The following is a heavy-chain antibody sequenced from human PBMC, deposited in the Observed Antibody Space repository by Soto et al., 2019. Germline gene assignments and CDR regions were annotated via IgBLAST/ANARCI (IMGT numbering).Heavy chain of an antibody. J-gene: IGHJ4*02. Sequence: ASVKVSCKASGGTFSSYAINWVRQAPGQGLEWMGGIIPIFGTANYAQKFQGRVTITADESTSTAYMELSSLRSEDTAVYYCARGPELGNLDYWGQGTLVTVSS. V-gene: IGHV1-69*13. CDR3: ARGPELGNLDY. CDR1: GGTFSSYA. D-gene: IGHD7-27*01. CDR2: IIPIFGTA.